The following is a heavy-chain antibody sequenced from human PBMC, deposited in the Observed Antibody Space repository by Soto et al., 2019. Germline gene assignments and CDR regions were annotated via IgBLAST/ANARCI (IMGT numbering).Heavy chain of an antibody. CDR1: GFTLSNYG. V-gene: IGHV3-30*02. D-gene: IGHD2-2*01. CDR3: AKDNCISTSCYRLYNWFDP. J-gene: IGHJ5*02. CDR2: IWFAGGHI. Sequence: GGSLRLSCAASGFTLSNYGMHWVRQTPGRGLEWVAVIWFAGGHIEYADSVKGRFTISRDNSKNTLYLQMNSLRAEDTAVYYCAKDNCISTSCYRLYNWFDPWGQGTLVTVSS.